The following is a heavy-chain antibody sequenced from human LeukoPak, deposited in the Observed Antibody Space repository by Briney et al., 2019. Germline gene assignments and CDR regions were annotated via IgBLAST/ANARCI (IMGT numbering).Heavy chain of an antibody. CDR3: ARCSRGTSVGMDV. V-gene: IGHV4-59*08. CDR1: GGSLTKDY. Sequence: SETLSLTRGESGGSLTKDYWTWICPPPGDELEWIRYIYYSGNTNYNPSLKSRVTISLDTSKNQISLKLTSVTAADTAVYYCARCSRGTSVGMDVWGQGTTVTVSS. CDR2: IYYSGNT. D-gene: IGHD1-1*01. J-gene: IGHJ6*02.